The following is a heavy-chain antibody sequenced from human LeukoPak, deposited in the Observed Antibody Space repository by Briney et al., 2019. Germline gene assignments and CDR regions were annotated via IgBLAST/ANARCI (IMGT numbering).Heavy chain of an antibody. CDR3: ARDREQLLGAFDI. CDR2: ISYDGSNK. D-gene: IGHD2-2*01. J-gene: IGHJ3*02. CDR1: GFTFSSYA. Sequence: GRSLRLSCAASGFTFSSYAMHWVRQAPGKGLEWVAVISYDGSNKYYADSVKGRFTISRDNSKNTLYLQMNSLRAEDTAVYYCARDREQLLGAFDIWGQGTMVTVSS. V-gene: IGHV3-30*01.